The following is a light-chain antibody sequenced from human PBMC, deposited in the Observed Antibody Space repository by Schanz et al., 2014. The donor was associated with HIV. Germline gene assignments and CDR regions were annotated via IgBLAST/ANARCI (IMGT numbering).Light chain of an antibody. CDR2: SAS. Sequence: EIVLTQSPVILSLSPGERATLSCRASQTVSSNSLGWYQQKRGQVPRLLVYSASRRANGIPVRFSGSGSGTDFSRPISRLEPEDYAEYDCQQYDSSSYTYGQGTKREIK. CDR1: QTVSSNS. CDR3: QQYDSSSYT. J-gene: IGKJ2*01. V-gene: IGKV3-20*01.